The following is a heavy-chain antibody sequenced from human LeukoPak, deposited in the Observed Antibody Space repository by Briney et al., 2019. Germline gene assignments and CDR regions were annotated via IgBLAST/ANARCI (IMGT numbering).Heavy chain of an antibody. CDR1: GGSFSGYY. CDR2: INHSGST. J-gene: IGHJ5*02. Sequence: SETLSLTCAVYGGSFSGYYWSWIRQPPGKGLEWIGEINHSGSTNYNPSLKGRVTISVDTSKNQFSLKLSSVTAADTAVYYCARDRRSIIAARPRNWFDPWGQGTLVTASS. V-gene: IGHV4-34*01. D-gene: IGHD6-6*01. CDR3: ARDRRSIIAARPRNWFDP.